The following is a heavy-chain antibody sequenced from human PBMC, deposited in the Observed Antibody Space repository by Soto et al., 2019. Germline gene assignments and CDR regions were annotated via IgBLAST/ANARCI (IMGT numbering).Heavy chain of an antibody. Sequence: QITLKESGPTLVKPTQTLTLTCAFSGFSLSTSGVSVCWIRQPPGKALEWLALIYSNDDKRYSPSLKSRLTITKDTSKNQVVLTMTNMDPVDTATYYCAHRPNWGYNYGRVAFDFWGQGTMVTVSS. V-gene: IGHV2-5*01. CDR2: IYSNDDK. D-gene: IGHD5-18*01. CDR1: GFSLSTSGVS. J-gene: IGHJ3*01. CDR3: AHRPNWGYNYGRVAFDF.